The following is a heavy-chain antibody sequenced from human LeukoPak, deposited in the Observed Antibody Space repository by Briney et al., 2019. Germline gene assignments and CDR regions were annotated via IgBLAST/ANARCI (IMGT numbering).Heavy chain of an antibody. D-gene: IGHD3-10*01. J-gene: IGHJ4*02. CDR3: ARDVSRATYDY. CDR2: INPNSGGT. Sequence: ASVMVSCKASGYTFTGYYMHWVRQAPGQGLEWMGWINPNSGGTNYAQKFQGRVTMTRDTSISTAYMELSGLRSDDTAVYYCARDVSRATYDYWGQGTLVTVSS. V-gene: IGHV1-2*02. CDR1: GYTFTGYY.